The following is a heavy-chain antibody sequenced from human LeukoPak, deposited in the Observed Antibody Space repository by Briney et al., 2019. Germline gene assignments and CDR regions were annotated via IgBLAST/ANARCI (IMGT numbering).Heavy chain of an antibody. D-gene: IGHD5-18*01. J-gene: IGHJ4*02. CDR3: ARADKAMVTRVSPGTSFDY. CDR1: GGSISSSSYY. Sequence: SETLSLTCTVSGGSISSSSYYWGWIRQPPGKGLEWIGSIYYSGSTYYNPSLKSRVTISVDTSKNQFSLKLSSVTAADTAVYYCARADKAMVTRVSPGTSFDYWGQGTLVTVSS. V-gene: IGHV4-39*01. CDR2: IYYSGST.